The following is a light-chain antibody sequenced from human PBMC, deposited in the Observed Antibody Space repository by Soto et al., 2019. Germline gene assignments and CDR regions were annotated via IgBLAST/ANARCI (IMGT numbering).Light chain of an antibody. V-gene: IGKV3-15*01. CDR1: HDVDNY. Sequence: EIVMTQSPATLSVSPGERATLSCRASHDVDNYLAWYQQKPGQAPRLLIYDATARATGIPTRFSGSGFGTEFTLTISSLQPEDFAGYFCQQSSNWPLTFGGGTKVEIK. CDR2: DAT. CDR3: QQSSNWPLT. J-gene: IGKJ4*01.